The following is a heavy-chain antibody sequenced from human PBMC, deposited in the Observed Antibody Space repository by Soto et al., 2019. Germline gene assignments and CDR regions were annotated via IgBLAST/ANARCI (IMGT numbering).Heavy chain of an antibody. CDR1: GFTFSSYG. CDR2: IWYDGSNK. D-gene: IGHD3-10*01. Sequence: GGSLRLSCAASGFTFSSYGMHWVRQAPGKGLEWVAVIWYDGSNKYYADSVKGRFTISRDNSKNTLYLQMNSLRAEDTAVYYCARELWFGELLTPNYNWFDPWGQGTLVTVSS. V-gene: IGHV3-33*01. J-gene: IGHJ5*02. CDR3: ARELWFGELLTPNYNWFDP.